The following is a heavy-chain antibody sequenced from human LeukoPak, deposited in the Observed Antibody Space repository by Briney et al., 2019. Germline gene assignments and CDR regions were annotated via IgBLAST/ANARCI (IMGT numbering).Heavy chain of an antibody. CDR1: GFTFGSYG. J-gene: IGHJ6*02. CDR2: ISYDGSNK. V-gene: IGHV3-30*18. CDR3: AKGVGYSSGWYGRNYYYGMDV. D-gene: IGHD6-19*01. Sequence: PGGSLRLSCAASGFTFGSYGMHWVRQAPGKGLEWVAVISYDGSNKYYADSVKGRFTISRDNSKNTLYLQMNSLRAEDTAVYYCAKGVGYSSGWYGRNYYYGMDVWGQGTTVTVSS.